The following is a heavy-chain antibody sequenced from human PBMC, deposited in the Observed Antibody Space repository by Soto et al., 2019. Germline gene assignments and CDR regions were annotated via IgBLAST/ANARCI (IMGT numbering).Heavy chain of an antibody. Sequence: GGSLRLSCAASGFTFSSYAMSWVRQAPGKGLEWVSAISGSGGSTYYADSVKGRFTISRDNSKNTLYLQMNSLRAEDTAVYYCAKYGVGGPRYYYYMDVWGKGTTVTVSS. J-gene: IGHJ6*03. D-gene: IGHD1-26*01. CDR1: GFTFSSYA. CDR3: AKYGVGGPRYYYYMDV. CDR2: ISGSGGST. V-gene: IGHV3-23*01.